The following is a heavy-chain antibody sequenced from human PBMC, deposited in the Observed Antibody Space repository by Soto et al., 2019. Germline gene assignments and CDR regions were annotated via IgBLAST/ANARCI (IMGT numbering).Heavy chain of an antibody. J-gene: IGHJ6*04. Sequence: SETLSLTCTVSGGSISSYYWSWIRQPPGKGLEWIGYIYYSGSTNYNPSLKSRVTISVDTSKNQFSLKLSSVTAADTAVYYCARCYYYYGMDVWGKGTTVTVSS. V-gene: IGHV4-59*01. CDR1: GGSISSYY. CDR2: IYYSGST. CDR3: ARCYYYYGMDV.